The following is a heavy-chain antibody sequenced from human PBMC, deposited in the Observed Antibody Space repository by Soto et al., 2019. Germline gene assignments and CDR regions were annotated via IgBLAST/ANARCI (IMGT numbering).Heavy chain of an antibody. CDR2: IDPSDSYI. Sequence: LKISCKGSGYSFTNYWISWVRQMPGKGLEWMGRIDPSDSYIKYSPSFQGHVTISADNSISTAYLQWSSLKASDTAMYYCARHDCSSTRCYNFGMDVWGQGTTVTVSS. CDR3: ARHDCSSTRCYNFGMDV. CDR1: GYSFTNYW. V-gene: IGHV5-10-1*01. D-gene: IGHD2-2*02. J-gene: IGHJ6*02.